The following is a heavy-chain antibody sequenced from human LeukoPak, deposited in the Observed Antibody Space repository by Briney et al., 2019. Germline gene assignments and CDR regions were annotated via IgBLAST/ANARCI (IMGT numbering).Heavy chain of an antibody. V-gene: IGHV2-5*01. Sequence: SGPTLVNPTQTLTLTCTFSGFSRSTSGVGVGWIRQPPGKALEWLALIYWNDDKRDSPSLKSRLTITKDTSKNQVVLTMTNMDPVDTATYYCARGYCSSTSCYTFDIWGQGTMVTVSS. J-gene: IGHJ3*02. CDR3: ARGYCSSTSCYTFDI. D-gene: IGHD2-2*02. CDR1: GFSRSTSGVG. CDR2: IYWNDDK.